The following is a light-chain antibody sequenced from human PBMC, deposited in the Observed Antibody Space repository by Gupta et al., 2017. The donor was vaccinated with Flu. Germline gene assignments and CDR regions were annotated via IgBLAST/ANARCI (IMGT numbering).Light chain of an antibody. CDR3: SAWDISLNVWV. Sequence: QAWLTQPPSVSKGLRQTATLTCTGNSNNVGNQGVTWLLQQQCHPPRLLSYRTNNRPSTISGRFSASRSANTATLTITGLQPEYEADYYCSAWDISLNVWVFGGGTKLTVL. J-gene: IGLJ3*02. V-gene: IGLV10-54*04. CDR1: SNNVGNQG. CDR2: RTN.